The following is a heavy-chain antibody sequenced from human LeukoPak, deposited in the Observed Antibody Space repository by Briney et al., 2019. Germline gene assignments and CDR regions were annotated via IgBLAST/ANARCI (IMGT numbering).Heavy chain of an antibody. CDR1: GFTFSSYA. CDR3: AKLYSSTWYFFDY. J-gene: IGHJ4*02. CDR2: ISSSDGST. Sequence: GGSLRLSCAASGFTFSSYAMSSVRQAPGKGLEWVSTISSSDGSTYYADSVKGRFTISRDNSKNTLYLQMNSLRAEDTAVYYCAKLYSSTWYFFDYWGQGTLVTVSS. V-gene: IGHV3-23*01. D-gene: IGHD6-13*01.